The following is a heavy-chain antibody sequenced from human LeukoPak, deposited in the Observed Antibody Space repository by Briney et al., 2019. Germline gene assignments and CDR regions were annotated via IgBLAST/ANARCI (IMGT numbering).Heavy chain of an antibody. CDR2: ISYDGSNK. V-gene: IGHV3-30-3*01. J-gene: IGHJ4*02. CDR1: GFTFSSYA. Sequence: GGSLRLSCAASGFTFSSYAMHWVRQAPGKGLEWVAVISYDGSNKYYADSVKGRFTISRDNSKNTLYLQMNSLRAEDTAVYYCARGASGLHDYWGQGTLVTVSS. CDR3: ARGASGLHDY. D-gene: IGHD3-22*01.